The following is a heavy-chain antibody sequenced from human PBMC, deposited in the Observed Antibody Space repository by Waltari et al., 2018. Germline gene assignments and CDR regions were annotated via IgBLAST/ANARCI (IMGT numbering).Heavy chain of an antibody. Sequence: EVQLVQSGAEVKKPGESLKISCKGSGYSFTSYWIGWVRQMPGKGLEWMGIIYPGDSDTRHSPAFQVQVTIAADKSISTACLQWSSLKASDTAMYYCARRGVEQPLAGEDYYYYYMDVWGKGTTVTVSS. V-gene: IGHV5-51*03. CDR1: GYSFTSYW. J-gene: IGHJ6*03. CDR2: IYPGDSDT. D-gene: IGHD6-13*01. CDR3: ARRGVEQPLAGEDYYYYYMDV.